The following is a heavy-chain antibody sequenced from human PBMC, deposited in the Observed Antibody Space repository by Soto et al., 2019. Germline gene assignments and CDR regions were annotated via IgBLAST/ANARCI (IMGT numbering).Heavy chain of an antibody. Sequence: QVQLVQSGAEVKKPGSSVKVSCKASGGTFSSYTISWVRQAPGQGLEWMGRIIPRLGIANYSQKFQGRVTITADKSTSTASMEQGSLRSEDTAVYYCARAIAAQSYYYYYVDVWGKGTTVTVSS. J-gene: IGHJ6*03. D-gene: IGHD6-6*01. CDR3: ARAIAAQSYYYYYVDV. CDR2: IIPRLGIA. CDR1: GGTFSSYT. V-gene: IGHV1-69*02.